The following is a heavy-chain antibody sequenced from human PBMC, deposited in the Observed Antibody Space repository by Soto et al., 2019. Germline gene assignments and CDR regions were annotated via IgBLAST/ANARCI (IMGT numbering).Heavy chain of an antibody. D-gene: IGHD3-22*01. CDR1: GGTFSSYA. Sequence: ASVKVSCKASGGTFSSYAISWVRQAPGQGLEWMGGIIPIFGTANYAQKFQGRVTITADESTSTAYMELSSLRSEDTAVYYCARAPYYDSNGYDAFDIWGQGTMVTVS. V-gene: IGHV1-69*13. CDR3: ARAPYYDSNGYDAFDI. CDR2: IIPIFGTA. J-gene: IGHJ3*02.